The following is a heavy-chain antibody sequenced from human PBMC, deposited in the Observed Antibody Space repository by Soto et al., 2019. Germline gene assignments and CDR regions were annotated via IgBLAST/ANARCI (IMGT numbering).Heavy chain of an antibody. D-gene: IGHD3-22*01. CDR3: ARVGSYYDSSGPNDASDI. CDR2: ISRSSSYI. CDR1: GFPFSSYS. V-gene: IGHV3-21*01. Sequence: PGGSLRLSCAASGFPFSSYSLNWVRQAPGKGLEWVSSISRSSSYIYYADSVKGRFTLSRDNAKNSLSLQMNSLRAEDTALYYCARVGSYYDSSGPNDASDIWAQGTLVTVSS. J-gene: IGHJ3*02.